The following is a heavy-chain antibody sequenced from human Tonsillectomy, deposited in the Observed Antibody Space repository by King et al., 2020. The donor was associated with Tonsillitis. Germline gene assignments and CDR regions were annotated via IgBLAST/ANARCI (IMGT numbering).Heavy chain of an antibody. D-gene: IGHD3-10*01. CDR1: GGSISSTNW. CDR3: ARAPSLGSGSYYRSLDY. CDR2: IYHSGST. J-gene: IGHJ4*02. V-gene: IGHV4-4*02. Sequence: QLQESGPGLVKPSGTLSLTCAVSGGSISSTNWWSWVRQPPGKGLEWIGEIYHSGSTNYNPSLKSRVTISVDKSKNQFSLKLSSVTAADTAVYYWARAPSLGSGSYYRSLDYWGQGTLVTVSS.